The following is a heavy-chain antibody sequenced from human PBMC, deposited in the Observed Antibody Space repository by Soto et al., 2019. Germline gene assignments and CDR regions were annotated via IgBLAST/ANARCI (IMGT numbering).Heavy chain of an antibody. J-gene: IGHJ6*02. Sequence: ASVKVSCKASGYTFTSYAMHWVRQAPGQRLEWMGWINAGNGNTKYSQKFQGRVTITRDTSASTAYMELSRLRSEDTAVYYCARAYYDFWSGSGYYGMDVWGQGTTVTVSS. CDR2: INAGNGNT. CDR3: ARAYYDFWSGSGYYGMDV. D-gene: IGHD3-3*01. V-gene: IGHV1-3*01. CDR1: GYTFTSYA.